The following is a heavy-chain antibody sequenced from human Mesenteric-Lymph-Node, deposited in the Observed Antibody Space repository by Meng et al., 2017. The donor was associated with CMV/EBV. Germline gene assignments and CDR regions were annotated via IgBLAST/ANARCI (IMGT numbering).Heavy chain of an antibody. V-gene: IGHV3-23*03. Sequence: GGSLRLSCTASGFTFSNYAMTWVRQAPGKGLEWVSGIYADGGSTFYADSVKGRFTISRDNSKNTLYLQMNSLRAEDTAVYYCAKEQQLSGGMDVWGQGTTVTVSS. J-gene: IGHJ6*02. CDR3: AKEQQLSGGMDV. D-gene: IGHD6-13*01. CDR2: IYADGGST. CDR1: GFTFSNYA.